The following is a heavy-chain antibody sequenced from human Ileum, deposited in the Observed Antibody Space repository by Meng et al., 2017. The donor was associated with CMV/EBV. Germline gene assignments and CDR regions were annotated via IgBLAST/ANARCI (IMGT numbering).Heavy chain of an antibody. D-gene: IGHD3-16*01. CDR3: ATGDFGSFEI. CDR1: GFTFSNSW. CDR2: VKSKPDGGTT. J-gene: IGHJ3*02. V-gene: IGHV3-15*07. Sequence: GGSLRLSCAASGFTFSNSWMNWVRQAPGKGLEWVLRVKSKPDGGTTEYAAPVKGRLSISRDDSRKTLYLQMNSLKTEDTAMYYCATGDFGSFEIWGQGTMVTVSS.